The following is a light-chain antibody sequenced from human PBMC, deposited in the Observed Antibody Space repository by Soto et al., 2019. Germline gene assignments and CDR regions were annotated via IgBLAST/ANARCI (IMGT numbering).Light chain of an antibody. J-gene: IGLJ2*01. CDR3: QSYYSSLSGLV. V-gene: IGLV1-40*01. Sequence: QSVLTQPPSVSGAPGQRVTISCTGSSSNIGAGYDVHWYQQLPGTAPKLLIYGNSNRPSGVPDRFSGSKSGTSSSLAITGVQAEDEGDYYCQSYYSSLSGLVFGGGTKVTVL. CDR1: SSNIGAGYD. CDR2: GNS.